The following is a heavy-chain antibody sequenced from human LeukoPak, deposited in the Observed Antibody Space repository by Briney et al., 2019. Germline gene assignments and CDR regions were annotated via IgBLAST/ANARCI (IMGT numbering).Heavy chain of an antibody. CDR2: IYHSGST. V-gene: IGHV4-30-2*01. CDR1: GGSISSGGYY. Sequence: SETLSLTCTVSGGSISSGGYYWSWIRQPPGKGLEWIGYIYHSGSTYYNPSLKSRVTISVDRPENQFSLKLSSVTAADTAVYYCARRVGYYYDSSGYYPLYFDYWGQGTLVTVSS. J-gene: IGHJ4*02. D-gene: IGHD3-22*01. CDR3: ARRVGYYYDSSGYYPLYFDY.